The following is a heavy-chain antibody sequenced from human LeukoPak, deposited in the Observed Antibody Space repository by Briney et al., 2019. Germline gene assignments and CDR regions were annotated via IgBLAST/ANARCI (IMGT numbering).Heavy chain of an antibody. CDR2: IDYNGSP. J-gene: IGHJ4*02. D-gene: IGHD6-19*01. CDR3: ARVRAVAGPALFDY. Sequence: PSETLSLTCTVSTASISSYYWSWIRQPPGKRLERIGYIDYNGSPKYNPSLKSRVTISVDTSKNDFSLKLSSVTAADTAVYYCARVRAVAGPALFDYWGQGTLVTVSS. V-gene: IGHV4-59*01. CDR1: TASISSYY.